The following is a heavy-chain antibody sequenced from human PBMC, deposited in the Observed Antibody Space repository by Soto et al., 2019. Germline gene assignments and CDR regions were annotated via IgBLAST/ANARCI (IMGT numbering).Heavy chain of an antibody. CDR2: NYHSGST. CDR3: ARGSSGFGELYYYYGMDV. Sequence: QVQLQESGPGLVKPSGTLSLTCAVSGGSISSSNWWSWVRQPPGKGLEWIGENYHSGSTNYNPSLKSRVTISVDKSTNQFSLKLSSVTAADTAVYYCARGSSGFGELYYYYGMDVWGQGTTVTVSS. V-gene: IGHV4-4*02. J-gene: IGHJ6*02. D-gene: IGHD3-10*01. CDR1: GGSISSSNW.